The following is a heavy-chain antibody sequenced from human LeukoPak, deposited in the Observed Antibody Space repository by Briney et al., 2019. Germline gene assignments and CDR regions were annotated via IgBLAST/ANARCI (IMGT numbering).Heavy chain of an antibody. D-gene: IGHD3-22*01. J-gene: IGHJ4*02. V-gene: IGHV4-39*01. CDR1: GGSLSSNNYF. Sequence: SETLSLTCTVSGGSLSSNNYFWGCIRQPPGKGLEWIGSIYYSGSTSYNPSLKSRVTMSVDTSKNQFSLKLSSVTAADTAVYYCARLAGYYYDSSGYPKFSSLIHYWGQGTLVTVSS. CDR3: ARLAGYYYDSSGYPKFSSLIHY. CDR2: IYYSGST.